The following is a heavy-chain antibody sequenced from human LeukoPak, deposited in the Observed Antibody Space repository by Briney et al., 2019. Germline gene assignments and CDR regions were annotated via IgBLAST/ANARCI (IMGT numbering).Heavy chain of an antibody. Sequence: KTSETLSLTCTVSGGSISSYYWSWIRQPPGKGLEWIGYIYYSGSTNYNPSFKSRVTISVDTSKNQFSLKLSSVTAADTAVYYCARNYYDSSGYYSRDRDTFDIWGQGTMVTVSS. CDR1: GGSISSYY. J-gene: IGHJ3*02. D-gene: IGHD3-22*01. CDR3: ARNYYDSSGYYSRDRDTFDI. CDR2: IYYSGST. V-gene: IGHV4-59*08.